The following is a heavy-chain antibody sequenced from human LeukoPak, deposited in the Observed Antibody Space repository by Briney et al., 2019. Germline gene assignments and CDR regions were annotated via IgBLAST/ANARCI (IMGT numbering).Heavy chain of an antibody. V-gene: IGHV3-23*01. Sequence: GGTLRLSCAASGFTFSSYGMSWVRQAPGKGLEWVSAISGSGGSTYYADSVKGRFTISRDNSKNTLYLQMNSLRAEDTAVYYCARGGQFVNYWGQGTLVTVSS. CDR2: ISGSGGST. D-gene: IGHD3-10*01. CDR1: GFTFSSYG. J-gene: IGHJ4*02. CDR3: ARGGQFVNY.